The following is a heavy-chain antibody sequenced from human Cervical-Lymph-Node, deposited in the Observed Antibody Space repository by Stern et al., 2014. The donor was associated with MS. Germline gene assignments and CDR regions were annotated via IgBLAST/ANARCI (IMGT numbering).Heavy chain of an antibody. Sequence: QVQLVQSGPGLVKPSQTLSLTCTVSGGSISSSGYYWSWIRQPAGQGLEWIGRIHDSGSTYYNPSLKSRVTIYMDTANTQLFLKLTSVTAADTAVYYCATTRWDLFTWNWFDPWGQGTLVTVSS. V-gene: IGHV4-61*02. CDR2: IHDSGST. D-gene: IGHD1-26*01. CDR1: GGSISSSGYY. CDR3: ATTRWDLFTWNWFDP. J-gene: IGHJ5*02.